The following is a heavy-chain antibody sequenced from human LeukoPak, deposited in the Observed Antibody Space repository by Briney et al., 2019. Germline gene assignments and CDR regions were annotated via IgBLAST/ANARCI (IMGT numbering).Heavy chain of an antibody. J-gene: IGHJ1*01. Sequence: GRSLRLSCAASGFTVSSNYMSWVRQAPGKGLEWVSATYSGGSTYYADSVKGRFTISSDNSKNTLYLQKISLKAEDTAIYYCARAQDYCSGSTCYGYFQYWGQGTLVTVSS. CDR1: GFTVSSNY. CDR3: ARAQDYCSGSTCYGYFQY. D-gene: IGHD2-15*01. CDR2: TYSGGST. V-gene: IGHV3-53*01.